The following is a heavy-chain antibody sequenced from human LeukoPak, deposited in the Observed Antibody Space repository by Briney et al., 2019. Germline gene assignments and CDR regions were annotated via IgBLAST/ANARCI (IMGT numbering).Heavy chain of an antibody. J-gene: IGHJ4*02. CDR1: GYTFTSYG. V-gene: IGHV1-18*01. Sequence: ASVKVSCKASGYTFTSYGISWVRQAPGQGREWMGWISGYNGNTKNAQKLQGRVTMTTDTSTSTAYMELSRLRSDDTAVYYCARERGEFGFDYWGQGTLVTVSS. CDR2: ISGYNGNT. D-gene: IGHD3-16*01. CDR3: ARERGEFGFDY.